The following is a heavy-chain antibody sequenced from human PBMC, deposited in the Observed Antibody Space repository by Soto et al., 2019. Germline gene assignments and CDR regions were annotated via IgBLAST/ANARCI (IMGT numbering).Heavy chain of an antibody. J-gene: IGHJ4*02. Sequence: SETLSLTCAVSGGSISSSNWWSWVRQPPGKGLEWIGEIYHSGSTNYNPSLKSRVTISVDKSKNQFSLKLSSVTAADTAVYYCARDTSTAMDNDYFDYWGQGTLVTVSS. V-gene: IGHV4-4*02. CDR1: GGSISSSNW. D-gene: IGHD5-18*01. CDR3: ARDTSTAMDNDYFDY. CDR2: IYHSGST.